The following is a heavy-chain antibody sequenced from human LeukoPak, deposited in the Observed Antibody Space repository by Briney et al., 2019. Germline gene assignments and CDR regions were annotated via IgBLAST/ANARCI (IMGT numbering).Heavy chain of an antibody. CDR2: ISYDGSNK. J-gene: IGHJ6*02. Sequence: GRSLRLSRAASGFTFSSYGMHWVRQAPGKGLEWVAVISYDGSNKYYADSVKGRFTISGDNPKNTLYLQMNSLRAEDTAVYYCAKHRGYSYGSLGMDVWGQGTTVTVSS. CDR1: GFTFSSYG. D-gene: IGHD5-18*01. CDR3: AKHRGYSYGSLGMDV. V-gene: IGHV3-30*18.